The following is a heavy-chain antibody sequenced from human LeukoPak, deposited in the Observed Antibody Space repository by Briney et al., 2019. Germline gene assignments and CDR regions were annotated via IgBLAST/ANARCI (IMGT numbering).Heavy chain of an antibody. CDR1: GGSIRSSSYY. J-gene: IGHJ4*02. Sequence: SETLSLACTVSGGSIRSSSYYWGWIRQPPGKGLEWIGSIYYSGSTNYKPSLRSRVTISVDTSKNQFSLKLSSVTAADTAVYYCARHAGSYYTYNFDYWGQGTLVTVSS. CDR3: ARHAGSYYTYNFDY. CDR2: IYYSGST. D-gene: IGHD3-22*01. V-gene: IGHV4-39*01.